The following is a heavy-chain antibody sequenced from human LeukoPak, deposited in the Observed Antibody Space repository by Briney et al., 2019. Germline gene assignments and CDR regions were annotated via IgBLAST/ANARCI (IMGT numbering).Heavy chain of an antibody. D-gene: IGHD1-26*01. CDR1: GFTFRNFY. J-gene: IGHJ4*02. Sequence: GGSLRLSCAASGFTFRNFYMTWIRQAPGKGLEWVSYISDSGGAMSYSDSVKGRYTISRDNAKNSVYLQMNSLRAEDTAVYYCAREYSGLDYWGQGTLVTVSS. CDR2: ISDSGGAM. V-gene: IGHV3-11*01. CDR3: AREYSGLDY.